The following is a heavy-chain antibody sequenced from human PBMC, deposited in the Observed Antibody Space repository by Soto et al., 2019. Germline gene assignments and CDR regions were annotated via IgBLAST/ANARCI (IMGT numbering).Heavy chain of an antibody. V-gene: IGHV4-34*01. CDR1: GGSFSGYY. D-gene: IGHD3-22*01. Sequence: PSETLSLTCAVYGGSFSGYYWSWIRQPAGKGLEWIGEINHSGSTNYNPSLKSRVTISVDTSKNQFSLKLSSVTAADTAVYYCARGSRITMIVVVIPWFDPWGQGTLVTVSS. CDR2: INHSGST. J-gene: IGHJ5*02. CDR3: ARGSRITMIVVVIPWFDP.